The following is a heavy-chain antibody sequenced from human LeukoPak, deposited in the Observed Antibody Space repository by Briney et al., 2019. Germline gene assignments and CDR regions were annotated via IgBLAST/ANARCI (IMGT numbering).Heavy chain of an antibody. J-gene: IGHJ4*02. D-gene: IGHD4-17*01. CDR2: IYHSGST. Sequence: PSETLSLTCTVSGYSISSGYYWGWIRQPPGKGLEWIGNIYHSGSTYYNPSLKSRVTISVDTSKNQFSLKLSSVTAADTAVYYCARDDYGDPSDYWGRGTLVTVSS. CDR1: GYSISSGYY. CDR3: ARDDYGDPSDY. V-gene: IGHV4-38-2*02.